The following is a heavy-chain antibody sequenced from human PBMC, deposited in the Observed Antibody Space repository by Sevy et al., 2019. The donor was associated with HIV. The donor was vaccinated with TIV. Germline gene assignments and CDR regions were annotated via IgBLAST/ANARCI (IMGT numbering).Heavy chain of an antibody. J-gene: IGHJ6*02. V-gene: IGHV3-15*01. CDR3: NTDPIIVLLVTDGMDV. Sequence: GGSLRLSCAASGFTFSYAWMSWVRQAPGKGLEWVGRIKAKSDGGTIDYAAPVKGRFTISRDDSKNTLYLQMNSLKTEDTGIYYCNTDPIIVLLVTDGMDVWGQGTTGTVSS. D-gene: IGHD2-8*02. CDR2: IKAKSDGGTI. CDR1: GFTFSYAW.